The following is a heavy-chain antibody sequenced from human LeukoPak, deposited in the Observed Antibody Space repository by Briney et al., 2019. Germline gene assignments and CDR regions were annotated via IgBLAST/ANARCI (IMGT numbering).Heavy chain of an antibody. CDR1: GFTFSSYS. CDR2: ISSSSSYI. Sequence: PGGSLRLSCAASGFTFSSYSMNWVRQAPGKGLEWVSSISSSSSYIYYADSVKGRFTISRDNSKNTLYLQMNSLRAEDTAVYYCAKDPFLNSILWLNWFDPWGQGTLVTVSS. V-gene: IGHV3-21*04. J-gene: IGHJ5*02. CDR3: AKDPFLNSILWLNWFDP. D-gene: IGHD2-21*01.